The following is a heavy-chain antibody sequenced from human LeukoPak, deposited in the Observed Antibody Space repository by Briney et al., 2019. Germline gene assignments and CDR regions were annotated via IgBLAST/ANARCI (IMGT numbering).Heavy chain of an antibody. D-gene: IGHD6-13*01. CDR2: ISAYKGNT. V-gene: IGHV1-18*01. CDR1: GYTFTSYG. Sequence: ASVKASCKASGYTFTSYGISWVRQAPGQGLEWMGWISAYKGNTNYAQKLQGRVTMITDTSTSTAYMELRSLRADDTAVYYCSIDRWRGSSWYAKAFDIWGKGTMVTVSS. J-gene: IGHJ3*02. CDR3: SIDRWRGSSWYAKAFDI.